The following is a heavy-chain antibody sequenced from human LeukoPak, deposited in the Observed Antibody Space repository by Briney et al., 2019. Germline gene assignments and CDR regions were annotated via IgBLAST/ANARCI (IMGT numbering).Heavy chain of an antibody. D-gene: IGHD2-2*02. J-gene: IGHJ6*04. Sequence: PGGSLRLSCAASGFTFSSYGMHWVRQAPGKGLEWVAVISYDGSNKYYADSVKGRFTISRDNSKNTLYLQMNSLRAEDTAVYYCAKGVVPAAISYYYYYGMDVWGKGTTVTVSS. CDR3: AKGVVPAAISYYYYYGMDV. CDR1: GFTFSSYG. V-gene: IGHV3-30*18. CDR2: ISYDGSNK.